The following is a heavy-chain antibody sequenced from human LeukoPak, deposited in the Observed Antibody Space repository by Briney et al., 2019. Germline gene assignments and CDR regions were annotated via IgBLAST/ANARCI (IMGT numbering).Heavy chain of an antibody. CDR1: GGSISSYY. CDR2: IYYSGST. CDR3: ARHAYYYDSSGYYTPTFDY. V-gene: IGHV4-59*08. J-gene: IGHJ4*02. Sequence: PSETLSLTCTVSGGSISSYYWSWIRKPPGKGLEWIGYIYYSGSTNYNPSLKSRVTISVDTSKNQFSLKLSSVTAADTAVYYCARHAYYYDSSGYYTPTFDYWGQGTLVTVSS. D-gene: IGHD3-22*01.